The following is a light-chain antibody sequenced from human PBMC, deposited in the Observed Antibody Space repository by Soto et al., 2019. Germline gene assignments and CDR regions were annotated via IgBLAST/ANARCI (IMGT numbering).Light chain of an antibody. J-gene: IGLJ3*02. CDR2: EVS. CDR1: SSDVGGYNS. Sequence: QSALTQPASVSGSPGQSITISCTGTSSDVGGYNSVSWYQQHPGKAPKLMIFEVSKRPSGVSNRFSGSKSGNTASLTISGLQAEDEADYYCSSYTSGSAVEVFGGGTKLTVL. CDR3: SSYTSGSAVEV. V-gene: IGLV2-14*01.